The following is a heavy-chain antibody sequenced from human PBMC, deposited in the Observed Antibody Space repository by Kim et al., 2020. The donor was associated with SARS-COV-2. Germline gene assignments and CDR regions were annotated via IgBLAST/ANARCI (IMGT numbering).Heavy chain of an antibody. D-gene: IGHD6-13*01. CDR3: ARGRIAAAGSASQH. J-gene: IGHJ1*01. Sequence: NPSLKSRVTISVDTSKNQFSLKRGSVTAADTAVYYCARGRIAAAGSASQHWGQGTLVTVSS. V-gene: IGHV4-34*01.